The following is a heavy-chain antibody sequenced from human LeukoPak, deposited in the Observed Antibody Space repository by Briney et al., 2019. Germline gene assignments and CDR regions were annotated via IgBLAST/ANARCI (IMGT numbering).Heavy chain of an antibody. V-gene: IGHV3-30-3*01. J-gene: IGHJ4*02. Sequence: GGSLRLSCAASGFTFSSYAMHWVRQAPGKGLEWVAVISYDGSNKYYADSVKGRFTISRDNSKNTLYLQMNSLRAEDTAVYYCARDVGIAVAGPGPRDYWGQGTLVTVSS. D-gene: IGHD6-19*01. CDR2: ISYDGSNK. CDR1: GFTFSSYA. CDR3: ARDVGIAVAGPGPRDY.